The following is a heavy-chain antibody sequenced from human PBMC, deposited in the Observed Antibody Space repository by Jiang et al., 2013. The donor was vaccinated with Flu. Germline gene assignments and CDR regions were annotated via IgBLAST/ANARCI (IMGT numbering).Heavy chain of an antibody. CDR1: GGSISSSTYY. V-gene: IGHV4-39*07. Sequence: PGLVKPSETLSLTCTVSGGSISSSTYYWGWIRQSPGKGLEWIGSIYYSGSTNYNPSLKSRVTMSVDTSKNQFSLKLSSVTAADTAVYYCARGDSSGWHYFDYWGQGTLVTVSS. CDR2: IYYSGST. J-gene: IGHJ4*02. CDR3: ARGDSSGWHYFDY. D-gene: IGHD6-19*01.